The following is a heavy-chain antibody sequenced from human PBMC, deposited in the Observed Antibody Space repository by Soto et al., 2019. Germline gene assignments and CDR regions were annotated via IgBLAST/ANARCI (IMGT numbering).Heavy chain of an antibody. CDR1: GGSITTGGSY. CDR3: ARARFQVLYGKPYFDS. J-gene: IGHJ4*02. D-gene: IGHD2-2*02. V-gene: IGHV4-31*03. CDR2: IYHSGNT. Sequence: SATLSLTCTVSGGSITTGGSYWSWIRQHPGKGLEWIGNIYHSGNTYYNPSLKSRLTISVDTSKNHFSLMVDSVTAADTAVYYCARARFQVLYGKPYFDSWGQGTLVTVSS.